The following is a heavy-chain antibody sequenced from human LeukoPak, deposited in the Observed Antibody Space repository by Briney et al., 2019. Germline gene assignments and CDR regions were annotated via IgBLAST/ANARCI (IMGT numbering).Heavy chain of an antibody. V-gene: IGHV3-30*04. CDR1: GFNFSSYA. Sequence: GGSLRLSCAASGFNFSSYAMNWVRQAPGKGLEWVAVISYDGSNKYYADSVKGRFTISRDNSKNTQYLQMNSPRAEDTAVYYCATLADYPFDYWGQGTLVTVSS. CDR2: ISYDGSNK. J-gene: IGHJ4*02. D-gene: IGHD4-11*01. CDR3: ATLADYPFDY.